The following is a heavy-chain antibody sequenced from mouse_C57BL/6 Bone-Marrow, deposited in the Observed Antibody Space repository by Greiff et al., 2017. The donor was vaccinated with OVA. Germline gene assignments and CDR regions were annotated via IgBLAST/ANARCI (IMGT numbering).Heavy chain of an antibody. CDR1: GYTFTSYW. V-gene: IGHV1-5*01. CDR3: TREAWDYYYGSSPFAY. CDR2: IYPGNSDT. D-gene: IGHD1-1*01. J-gene: IGHJ3*01. Sequence: EVQLQQSGTVLARPGASVKMSCKTSGYTFTSYWMHWVKQRPGQGLEWIGAIYPGNSDTSYNQKFKGKAKLTAVTSASTAYMELSSLTNEDSAVYYCTREAWDYYYGSSPFAYWGQGTLVTVSA.